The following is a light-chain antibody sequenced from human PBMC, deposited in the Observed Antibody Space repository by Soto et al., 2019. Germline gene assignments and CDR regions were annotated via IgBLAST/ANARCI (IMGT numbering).Light chain of an antibody. J-gene: IGLJ1*01. Sequence: QSALTQPASVSGSPGQSITISCTGTSSDVGGYNYVSWYQQHPGKAPKLMIYAVSNRPSGVSNSVSGSKSGNTATLTISGLQAEDEADYYCCSYTVSSTYVFRTGTKVTVL. CDR2: AVS. V-gene: IGLV2-14*01. CDR3: CSYTVSSTYV. CDR1: SSDVGGYNY.